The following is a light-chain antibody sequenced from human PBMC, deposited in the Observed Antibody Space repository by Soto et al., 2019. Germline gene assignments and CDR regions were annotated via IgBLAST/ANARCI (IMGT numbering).Light chain of an antibody. CDR2: DVT. V-gene: IGLV2-14*01. CDR3: SSCTSSSTLV. Sequence: QSALTQPASVSGSPGQSITISCTGTSSDVGGYNFVSWYQQHPGKAPKLMIYDVTNRPSGVSNRFSGSKSGNTASLTISGLQAEDEADYYCSSCTSSSTLVFGGGTKLTFL. J-gene: IGLJ2*01. CDR1: SSDVGGYNF.